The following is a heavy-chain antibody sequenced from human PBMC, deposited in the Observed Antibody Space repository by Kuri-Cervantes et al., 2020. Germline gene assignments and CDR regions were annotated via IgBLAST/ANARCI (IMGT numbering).Heavy chain of an antibody. CDR2: IIPIFGTA. Sequence: SVKVSCKASGGTFSSYAISWVRQAPGQGLEWMGGIIPIFGTANYAQKFQGRVTITADKSTSTAYMELSSLRSEDTAVYYCARVFCSSTSCYRGRFDPWGQGTLVTVSS. V-gene: IGHV1-69*06. J-gene: IGHJ5*02. D-gene: IGHD2-2*02. CDR1: GGTFSSYA. CDR3: ARVFCSSTSCYRGRFDP.